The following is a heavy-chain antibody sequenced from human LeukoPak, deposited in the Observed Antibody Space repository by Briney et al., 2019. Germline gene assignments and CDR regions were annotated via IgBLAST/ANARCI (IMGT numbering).Heavy chain of an antibody. D-gene: IGHD3-10*01. J-gene: IGHJ4*02. CDR3: ARGGSYYYGSGSYLSGFGY. V-gene: IGHV4-34*01. CDR2: INHSGST. Sequence: ETLSLTCAVYGGSFSGYYWSWIRQPPGKGLEWIGEINHSGSTNYNPSLKSRVTISVVTSKNQFSLKLSSVTAADTAVYYCARGGSYYYGSGSYLSGFGYWGQGTLVTVSS. CDR1: GGSFSGYY.